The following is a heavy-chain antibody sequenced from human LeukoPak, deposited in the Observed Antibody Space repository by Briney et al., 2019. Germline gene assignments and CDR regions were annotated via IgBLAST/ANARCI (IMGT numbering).Heavy chain of an antibody. Sequence: GGSLRLSCAASGFTFSSYGVSWVRQAPGKGLEWVSAISGSGGSTYYADSVKGRFTISRDNAKNSLYLQMNSLRVEDTAVYYCAGMQKSSSWAAFDYWGQGTLVTVSS. CDR2: ISGSGGST. CDR1: GFTFSSYG. J-gene: IGHJ4*02. CDR3: AGMQKSSSWAAFDY. D-gene: IGHD6-13*01. V-gene: IGHV3-23*01.